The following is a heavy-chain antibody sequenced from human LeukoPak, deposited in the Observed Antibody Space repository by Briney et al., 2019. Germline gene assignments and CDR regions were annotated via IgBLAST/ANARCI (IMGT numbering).Heavy chain of an antibody. D-gene: IGHD3-9*01. Sequence: SVKVSCKASGYTFTTYVISWVRQAPGQGLEWMGGILPIFGTAIYAQKFQGRVTVTADEPTSTAYMELSSLRSEDTAVYYCARAEDQGRYFDWLPGFASWGQGTLVTVSS. V-gene: IGHV1-69*13. J-gene: IGHJ5*01. CDR2: ILPIFGTA. CDR3: ARAEDQGRYFDWLPGFAS. CDR1: GYTFTTYV.